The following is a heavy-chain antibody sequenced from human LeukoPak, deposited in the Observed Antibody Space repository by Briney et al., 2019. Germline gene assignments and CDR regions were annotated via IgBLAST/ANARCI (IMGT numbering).Heavy chain of an antibody. V-gene: IGHV3-23*01. CDR1: GFTFSSYA. D-gene: IGHD2-2*01. CDR3: ALAGTGSSGQL. J-gene: IGHJ4*02. CDR2: ISGSGGST. Sequence: GGSLRLSCAASGFTFSSYAMSWVRQAPGKGLEWVSAISGSGGSTYYADSVKGRFTISRDNSKNTLYPQMNSLRAEDTAVYYCALAGTGSSGQLWGQGTLVTVSS.